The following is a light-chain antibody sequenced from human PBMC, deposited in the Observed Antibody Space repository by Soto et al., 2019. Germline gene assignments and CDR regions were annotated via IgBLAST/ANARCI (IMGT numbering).Light chain of an antibody. CDR1: QIVSTNY. Sequence: EIVLTQSPGTLSVSPGETATLSCRASQIVSTNYLAWYQQKPGQAPRLLIYGASTKATGIPDRFSGSGSGTDFTLTISRLEPEDIAVYYCQQYGSSPLLTFGGGTKVEIK. CDR2: GAS. CDR3: QQYGSSPLLT. J-gene: IGKJ4*01. V-gene: IGKV3-20*01.